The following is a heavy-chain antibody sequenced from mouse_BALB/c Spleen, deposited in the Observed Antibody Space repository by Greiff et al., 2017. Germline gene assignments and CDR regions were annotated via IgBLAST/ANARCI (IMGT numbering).Heavy chain of an antibody. Sequence: DVMLVESGGGLVKPGGSLKLSCAASGFTFSSYAMSWVRQTPEKRLEWVASISSGGSTYYPDSVKGRFTISRDNARNILYLQMSSLRSEDTAMYYCARGGLLWYPYAMDYWGQGTSVTVSS. D-gene: IGHD2-10*01. CDR3: ARGGLLWYPYAMDY. V-gene: IGHV5-6-5*01. CDR1: GFTFSSYA. J-gene: IGHJ4*01. CDR2: ISSGGST.